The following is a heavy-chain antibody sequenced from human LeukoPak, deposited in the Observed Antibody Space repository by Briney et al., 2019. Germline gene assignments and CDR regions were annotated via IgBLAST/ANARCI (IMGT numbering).Heavy chain of an antibody. CDR3: AIQAFDY. CDR1: GYTFTTYY. CDR2: INPSGGDT. V-gene: IGHV1-46*01. Sequence: ASVKVSCKASGYTFTTYYMHWVRQAPGQGLEWMGIINPSGGDTSHTQKFQGGFTMTWDTPTSTVYMELNSLRSEDTAVYYCAIQAFDYWGQGTLVTVSS. J-gene: IGHJ4*02.